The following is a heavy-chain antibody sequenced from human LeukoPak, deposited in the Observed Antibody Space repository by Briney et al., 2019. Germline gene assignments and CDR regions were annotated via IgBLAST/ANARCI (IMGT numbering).Heavy chain of an antibody. CDR2: IIPILGIA. CDR1: GGTFSSYA. J-gene: IGHJ6*02. D-gene: IGHD2-21*01. CDR3: ASPTYSYYGMDD. V-gene: IGHV1-69*04. Sequence: SVKVSCKASGGTFSSYAISWVRQAPGQGLEWMGRIIPILGIANYAQKFQGRVTITADKSTSTAYMELSSLRSEDTAVYYCASPTYSYYGMDDWGQGTLVTVSS.